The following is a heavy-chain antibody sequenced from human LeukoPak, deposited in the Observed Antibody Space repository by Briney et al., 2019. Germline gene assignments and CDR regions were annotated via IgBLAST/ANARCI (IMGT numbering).Heavy chain of an antibody. V-gene: IGHV3-11*04. CDR1: GFTFSNYY. D-gene: IGHD2-15*01. CDR3: ARAGRKSRGVDIVRKKETGYYYYMDV. J-gene: IGHJ6*03. Sequence: GGSLRLSCAASGFTFSNYYMSWLRQAPGKGLEWVSYISSSGSNIYYADSVKGRFTISRDNAKNSLYLQMNSLRAEDTAVYYCARAGRKSRGVDIVRKKETGYYYYMDVWGKGTTVTVSS. CDR2: ISSSGSNI.